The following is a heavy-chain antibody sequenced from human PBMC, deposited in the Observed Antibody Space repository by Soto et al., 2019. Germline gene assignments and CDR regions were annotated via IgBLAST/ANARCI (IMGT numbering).Heavy chain of an antibody. V-gene: IGHV4-39*02. CDR2: IYYSGST. Sequence: QLQLQESGPGLVKPSETLSLTCTVSGGSISSSSYYWGWIRQPPGKGLEWIGSIYYSGSTYYNPSLKSRVTRSLDPSKNQFSLKLSSVTAVDTAVYYCARDIVVVPAAIMPWYFDHWGRGTLVTVSS. CDR3: ARDIVVVPAAIMPWYFDH. J-gene: IGHJ2*01. CDR1: GGSISSSSYY. D-gene: IGHD2-2*01.